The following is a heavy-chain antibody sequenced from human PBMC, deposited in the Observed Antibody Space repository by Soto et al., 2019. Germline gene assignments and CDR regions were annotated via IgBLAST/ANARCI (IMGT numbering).Heavy chain of an antibody. CDR3: ARRHLAVAVSPWFDR. D-gene: IGHD6-19*01. CDR1: GLSISDSEMG. V-gene: IGHV2-26*01. Sequence: QVTLKESGPVLVKPTETLTLRCTVSGLSISDSEMGVSWIRQPPGKALEWLAHIDSSGEKSYRTFLKSRLTISKDTSKSQIVLIMTNMDPADTGTYYWARRHLAVAVSPWFDRWGQGILVTVSS. J-gene: IGHJ5*02. CDR2: IDSSGEK.